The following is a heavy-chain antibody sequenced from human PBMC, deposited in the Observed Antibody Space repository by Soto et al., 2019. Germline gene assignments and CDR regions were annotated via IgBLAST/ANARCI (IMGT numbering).Heavy chain of an antibody. Sequence: QVQLVQSGAEVKKPGSSVKVSCKASGGTFSSYAISWVRQAPGQGLEWMGGIIPIFGTATYAQKFQGRVTITADESTSTAYMELSSLRSEDTAVYYCARGRYCSGGSCYHSGFYYYYYGMDVWGQGTTVTVSS. D-gene: IGHD2-15*01. CDR3: ARGRYCSGGSCYHSGFYYYYYGMDV. V-gene: IGHV1-69*01. J-gene: IGHJ6*02. CDR2: IIPIFGTA. CDR1: GGTFSSYA.